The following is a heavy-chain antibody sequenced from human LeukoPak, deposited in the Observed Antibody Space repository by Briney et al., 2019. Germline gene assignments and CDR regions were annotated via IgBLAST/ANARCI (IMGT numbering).Heavy chain of an antibody. D-gene: IGHD5-18*01. V-gene: IGHV3-30*02. J-gene: IGHJ4*02. CDR2: TRYDGSNK. Sequence: GGSLRLSCAASGFTFSSYGMYWVRQAPGKGLEWVAFTRYDGSNKYYADSVKGRFTISRDNSKNTLYLKMNSLRAEDTAVYYCARDGGYSYGYFDYWGQGTLVTVSS. CDR1: GFTFSSYG. CDR3: ARDGGYSYGYFDY.